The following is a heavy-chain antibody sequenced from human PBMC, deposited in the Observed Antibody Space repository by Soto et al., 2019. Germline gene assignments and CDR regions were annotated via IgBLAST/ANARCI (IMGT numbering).Heavy chain of an antibody. CDR1: GGTFSSYT. D-gene: IGHD4-17*01. Sequence: QVQLVQSGAEVKKPGSSVKVSCKASGGTFSSYTISWVRQAPGQGLEWMGRIVPILGIANYAQKFQGRVTITADKSTSTAYMELSSLRSEDTAVYYCARASLDYGDYLDYWGQGTLVTVSS. J-gene: IGHJ4*02. CDR2: IVPILGIA. CDR3: ARASLDYGDYLDY. V-gene: IGHV1-69*02.